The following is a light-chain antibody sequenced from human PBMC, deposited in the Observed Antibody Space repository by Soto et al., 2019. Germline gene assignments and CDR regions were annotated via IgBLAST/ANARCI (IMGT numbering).Light chain of an antibody. V-gene: IGLV2-8*01. J-gene: IGLJ1*01. CDR2: EVS. CDR3: NAQADNGKHV. CDR1: SIDVGHSNF. Sequence: QSVLTQPPSASGSPGQSVTISCTGSSIDVGHSNFVSWYQQHPGKGPKLIIYEVSKRPSGVPDRFSGSKSGNTASLSVSGLQDEDEADYFCNAQADNGKHVFGTGTKVTVL.